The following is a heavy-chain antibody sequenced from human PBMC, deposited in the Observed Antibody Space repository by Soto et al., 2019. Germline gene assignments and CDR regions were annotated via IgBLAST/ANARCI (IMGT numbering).Heavy chain of an antibody. CDR2: ISAYNGNT. V-gene: IGHV1-18*01. CDR1: GYTFTSYG. D-gene: IGHD4-17*01. CDR3: ARDPIYGGNSGPFDI. J-gene: IGHJ3*02. Sequence: ASVKVSCKASGYTFTSYGISWVRQAPGQGLEWMGWISAYNGNTNYAQKLQGRVTMTTDTSTSTAYMELRSLRSDDTAVYYCARDPIYGGNSGPFDIWGQGTMVTVSS.